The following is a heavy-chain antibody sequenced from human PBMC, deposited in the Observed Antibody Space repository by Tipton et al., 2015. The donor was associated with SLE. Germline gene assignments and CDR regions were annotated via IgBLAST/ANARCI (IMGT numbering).Heavy chain of an antibody. D-gene: IGHD1-26*01. V-gene: IGHV4-61*02. Sequence: TLSLTCTVSGGSISSGSYYWSWIRQPAGKGLEWIGRIYTSGSTNYNPSLKSRVTISVDTSKNQFSLKLSSVTAADTAVYYCARHGSGSYYVDYWGQGTLVTVSS. CDR3: ARHGSGSYYVDY. J-gene: IGHJ4*02. CDR1: GGSISSGSYY. CDR2: IYTSGST.